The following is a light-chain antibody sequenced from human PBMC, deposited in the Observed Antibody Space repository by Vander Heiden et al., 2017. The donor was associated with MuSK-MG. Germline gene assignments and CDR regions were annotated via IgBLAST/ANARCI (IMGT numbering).Light chain of an antibody. V-gene: IGLV1-44*01. CDR1: RSNIGSNT. J-gene: IGLJ3*02. CDR3: AAWDDSLNGWV. Sequence: SVLTQPPSASVTPGQRVPTPCSGSRSNIGSNTVNWYQQLPGAAPKLLIYSNNQRPSGVPDRFSGSKSGTSASLAISELQSEDEADYYCAAWDDSLNGWVFGGGTKLTVL. CDR2: SNN.